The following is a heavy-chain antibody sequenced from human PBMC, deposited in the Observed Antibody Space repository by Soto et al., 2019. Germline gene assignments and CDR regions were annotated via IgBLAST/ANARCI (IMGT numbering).Heavy chain of an antibody. CDR2: IYYSGST. V-gene: IGHV4-30-4*01. D-gene: IGHD4-17*01. CDR1: GGSISSGDYY. J-gene: IGHJ4*02. Sequence: SETLSLTCTVSGGSISSGDYYWSWIRQPPGKGLEWIGYIYYSGSTYYNPSLKSRVTISVDTSKNQFSLKLSSVTAADTAVYYCARGDGYGDYVGFDYWGQGTLVTVSS. CDR3: ARGDGYGDYVGFDY.